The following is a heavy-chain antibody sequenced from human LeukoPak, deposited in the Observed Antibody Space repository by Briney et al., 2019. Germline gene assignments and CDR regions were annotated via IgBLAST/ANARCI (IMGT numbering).Heavy chain of an antibody. D-gene: IGHD3-3*01. CDR1: GGSISSSSYY. CDR2: IYYSGST. Sequence: PSETLSLTCTVSGGSISSSSYYWGWIRQPPGMVLEWIGSIYYSGSTYYNPSLKSRVTISVDTSKNQFSLKLSSVTAADTAVYYCARHATRFLEWLLFDYWGQGTLVTVSS. V-gene: IGHV4-39*01. J-gene: IGHJ4*02. CDR3: ARHATRFLEWLLFDY.